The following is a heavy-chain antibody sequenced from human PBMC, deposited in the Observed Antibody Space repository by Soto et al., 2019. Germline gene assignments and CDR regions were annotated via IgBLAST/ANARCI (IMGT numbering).Heavy chain of an antibody. J-gene: IGHJ3*02. V-gene: IGHV4-31*03. D-gene: IGHD3-22*01. CDR3: ARDLKYYYDSSGPSWAFDI. Sequence: PSETLSLTCTVSGGSISSGGYYWSWIRQHPGKGLEWIGYIYYSGSTYYNPSLKSRVTISVDTSKNQFSLKLSSVTAADTAVYYCARDLKYYYDSSGPSWAFDIWGQGTMVTVSS. CDR1: GGSISSGGYY. CDR2: IYYSGST.